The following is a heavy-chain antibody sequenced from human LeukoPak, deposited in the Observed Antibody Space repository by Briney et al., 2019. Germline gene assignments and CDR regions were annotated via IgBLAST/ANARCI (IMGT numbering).Heavy chain of an antibody. CDR2: IYPGESDI. CDR1: GYSFTNYW. J-gene: IGHJ5*02. CDR3: ARRHTGASGRYNRFDP. Sequence: GESLKISCKGSGYSFTNYWIGWVRQMPGKGLEWVGLIYPGESDIRYSPSFQGQVTISADKSISTAYLQWSSLKASDTAMYYCARRHTGASGRYNRFDPWGQGTLVTVSS. D-gene: IGHD1-26*01. V-gene: IGHV5-51*01.